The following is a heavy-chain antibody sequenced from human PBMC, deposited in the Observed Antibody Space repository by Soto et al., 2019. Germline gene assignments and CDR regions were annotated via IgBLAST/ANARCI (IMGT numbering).Heavy chain of an antibody. Sequence: QVQLVQSGAEVKKPGASVKVSCKASGYTFTSYYMHWVRQAPGQGLEWMGIINPSGGSTSYAQKCQGRVAMTRDTSTSTVDMDLSSLSSEDTAVYYCARASSGYYYYFDYWGQGTLVTVSS. CDR2: INPSGGST. CDR3: ARASSGYYYYFDY. V-gene: IGHV1-46*01. CDR1: GYTFTSYY. J-gene: IGHJ4*02. D-gene: IGHD3-22*01.